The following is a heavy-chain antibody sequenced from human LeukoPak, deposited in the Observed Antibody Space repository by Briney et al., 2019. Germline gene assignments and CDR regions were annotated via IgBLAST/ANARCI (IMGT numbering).Heavy chain of an antibody. CDR2: ISSSRSYI. CDR1: GFTFSSFG. J-gene: IGHJ4*02. Sequence: PGGSLRLSCAASGFTFSSFGMSWVRQAPGNGLEWVSSISSSRSYIYYADSVKGRFTISRDNAKNSLYLQMNSLRAEDTAVYYCARAGGSSWPFDYWGQGTLVTVSS. V-gene: IGHV3-21*01. CDR3: ARAGGSSWPFDY. D-gene: IGHD6-13*01.